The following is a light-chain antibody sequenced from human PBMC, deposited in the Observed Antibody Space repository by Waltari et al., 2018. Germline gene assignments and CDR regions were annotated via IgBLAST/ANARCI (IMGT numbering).Light chain of an antibody. J-gene: IGKJ4*01. CDR1: GGVSRY. CDR3: QQRSLWPLT. CDR2: DTA. Sequence: EIVLTQSPATLSLFAGERATPSCTARGGVSRYLGWYQQKPGQAPRLLIYDTAIRATGVPARFIGSGYATDFTLTISSLEPEDFALYFYQQRSLWPLTFGGGTKVEI. V-gene: IGKV3-11*01.